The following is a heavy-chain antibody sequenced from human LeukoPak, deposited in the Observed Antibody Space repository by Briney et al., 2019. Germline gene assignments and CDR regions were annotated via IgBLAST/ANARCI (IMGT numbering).Heavy chain of an antibody. CDR3: AKGGKWDVTPFDY. J-gene: IGHJ4*02. V-gene: IGHV3-7*03. CDR1: GFTFSSYW. CDR2: IKTDGSEK. D-gene: IGHD1-26*01. Sequence: GGSLRLSCEASGFTFSSYWMSWVRQAPGKGLEWVANIKTDGSEKYYVDSVKGRFTISRDNAKNSLYLQMNSLRAEDTAVYYCAKGGKWDVTPFDYWGLGTLVTVSS.